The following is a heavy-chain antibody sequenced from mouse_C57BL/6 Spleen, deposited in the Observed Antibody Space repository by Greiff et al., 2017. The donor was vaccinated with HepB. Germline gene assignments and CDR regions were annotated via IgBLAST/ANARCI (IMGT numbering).Heavy chain of an antibody. CDR3: ARKVSYYESDGAFDY. V-gene: IGHV1-26*01. D-gene: IGHD2-4*01. CDR1: GYTFTDYY. CDR2: INPNNGGT. J-gene: IGHJ2*01. Sequence: EVQLQQSGPELVKPGASVKISCKASGYTFTDYYMNWVKQSHGKSLEWIGDINPNNGGTSYNQKFKGKATLTVDKSSSTAYMELRSLTSEDSAVYYCARKVSYYESDGAFDYWGQGTTLTVSS.